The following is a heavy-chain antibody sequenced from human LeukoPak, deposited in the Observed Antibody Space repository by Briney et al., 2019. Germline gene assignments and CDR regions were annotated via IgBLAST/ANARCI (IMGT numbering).Heavy chain of an antibody. J-gene: IGHJ6*03. V-gene: IGHV3-30*04. CDR3: AVTARPYYYYYYMDV. CDR2: ISYDGSNK. D-gene: IGHD6-6*01. Sequence: GSLELSCAASGFPFSSYAMHWVRPAPGKGLEWVAVISYDGSNKYYADSVKGRFTISRDNSKNTLYLQMNSLRAEDTAVYYCAVTARPYYYYYYMDVWGKGTTVTVSS. CDR1: GFPFSSYA.